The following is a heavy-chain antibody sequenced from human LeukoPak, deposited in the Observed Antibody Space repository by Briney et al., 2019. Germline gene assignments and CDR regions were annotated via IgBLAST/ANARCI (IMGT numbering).Heavy chain of an antibody. CDR2: IYSSGST. D-gene: IGHD6-13*01. CDR1: GGSISSYY. J-gene: IGHJ6*03. Sequence: SETLSLTCTVSGGSISSYYWSWIRQPPGKGLEWIGYIYSSGSTNYNPSLKSRVTISVDTSKNQFSLKLSSVTAADTAVYYCAREGVAKLVPYYYYYMDVWGKGTTVTISS. V-gene: IGHV4-59*01. CDR3: AREGVAKLVPYYYYYMDV.